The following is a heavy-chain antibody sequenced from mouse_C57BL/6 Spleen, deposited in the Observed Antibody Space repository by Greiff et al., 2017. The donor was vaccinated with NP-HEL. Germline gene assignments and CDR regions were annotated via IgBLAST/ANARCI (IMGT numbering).Heavy chain of an antibody. D-gene: IGHD1-1*01. V-gene: IGHV1-82*01. Sequence: QVHLQPSGPELVKPGASVQISCTASGYAFSSSWLNWVKQRPGTGLEWIGRIYPGDGDTNYNGKFKGKATLTADKSSSTAYMQLSSLTSEDSAVYFCARDYYGSSSWFAYWGQGTLVTVSA. J-gene: IGHJ3*01. CDR2: IYPGDGDT. CDR3: ARDYYGSSSWFAY. CDR1: GYAFSSSW.